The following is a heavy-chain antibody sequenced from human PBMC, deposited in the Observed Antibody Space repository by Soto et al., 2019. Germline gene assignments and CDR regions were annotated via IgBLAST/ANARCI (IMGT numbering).Heavy chain of an antibody. Sequence: QVQLQGSGPGQVKPSETLSLTCTVSGGSVKIPNHHWHWIRQSPGKKLEWIGFIYHTGSTTYNPSISSRVAMCLDTSKNEYYLELTSVTAADKAIYSFARWDFRYGYDVWCQGTTVTVSS. J-gene: IGHJ6*01. CDR2: IYHTGST. V-gene: IGHV4-61*01. CDR3: ARWDFRYGYDV. CDR1: GGSVKIPNHH. D-gene: IGHD4-17*01.